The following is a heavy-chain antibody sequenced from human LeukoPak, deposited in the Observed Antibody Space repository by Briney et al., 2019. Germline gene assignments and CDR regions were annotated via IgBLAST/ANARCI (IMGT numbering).Heavy chain of an antibody. CDR3: AKGGRYTPLLFDY. J-gene: IGHJ4*02. CDR1: GFTFSSYA. CDR2: ISGSGGST. V-gene: IGHV3-23*01. D-gene: IGHD5-24*01. Sequence: GGSLRLSCAASGFTFSSYAMSWVRQAPGKGLEWGSAISGSGGSTYYADSVKGRFTISRDNSKNTLYLQMNSLRAEDTAVYYCAKGGRYTPLLFDYWGQGTLVTVSS.